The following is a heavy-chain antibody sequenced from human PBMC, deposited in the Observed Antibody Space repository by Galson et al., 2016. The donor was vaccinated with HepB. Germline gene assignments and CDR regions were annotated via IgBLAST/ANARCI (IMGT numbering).Heavy chain of an antibody. J-gene: IGHJ4*02. CDR1: GFTFSIYS. Sequence: SLRLSCAASGFTFSIYSMSWIRQAPGKGLEWLANIKLDGSEKNYVDSVKGRFTISRDNAKSSLYLQMNSLRAEDTAVYYCARDGGGTDYWGQGTLVTVSS. CDR3: ARDGGGTDY. V-gene: IGHV3-7*01. D-gene: IGHD2-21*01. CDR2: IKLDGSEK.